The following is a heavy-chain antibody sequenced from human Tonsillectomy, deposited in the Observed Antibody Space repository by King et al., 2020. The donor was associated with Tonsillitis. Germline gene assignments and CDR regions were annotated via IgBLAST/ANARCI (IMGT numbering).Heavy chain of an antibody. J-gene: IGHJ3*02. CDR3: AKDITVWGGGPFDI. CDR2: ITWNSGSI. Sequence: VQLVESGGGLVQPGRSLRLSCAASGFTFDDYAMHWVRQAPGKGLEWVSNITWNSGSIGYADSVKGRFTISRDNAKNSLYLQMNSLRAEDTALYYCAKDITVWGGGPFDIWGQGTMVTVSS. D-gene: IGHD3-16*01. V-gene: IGHV3-9*01. CDR1: GFTFDDYA.